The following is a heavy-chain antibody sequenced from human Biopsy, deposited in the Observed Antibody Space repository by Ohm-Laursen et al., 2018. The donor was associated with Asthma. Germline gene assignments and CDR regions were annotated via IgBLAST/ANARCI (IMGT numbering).Heavy chain of an antibody. CDR2: HDHEEGGT. CDR3: ASDFPKDYVRYNFQF. Sequence: ASVKVSCKVSGYSLTDLSMHWVRQAPGQGLEWMGGHDHEEGGTVNARRFQGRVTMTEDTSTDTAYMELSSLSSDDTAVYYCASDFPKDYVRYNFQFWGQGTLITVSS. J-gene: IGHJ4*02. D-gene: IGHD4-17*01. CDR1: GYSLTDLS. V-gene: IGHV1-24*01.